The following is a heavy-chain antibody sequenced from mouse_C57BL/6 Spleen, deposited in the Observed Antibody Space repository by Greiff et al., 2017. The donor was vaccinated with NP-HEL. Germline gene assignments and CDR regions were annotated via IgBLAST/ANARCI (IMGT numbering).Heavy chain of an antibody. CDR3: TKTPTTVVDPFDY. CDR2: IDPETGGT. Sequence: QVQLQQSGAELVRPGASVTLSCKASGYTFPDYEMHWVKQTPVHGLEWIGAIDPETGGTAYNQKFKGKAILTADKSSSTAYMELRSLTSEDSAVYYCTKTPTTVVDPFDYWGQGTTLTVSS. CDR1: GYTFPDYE. V-gene: IGHV1-15*01. J-gene: IGHJ2*01. D-gene: IGHD1-1*01.